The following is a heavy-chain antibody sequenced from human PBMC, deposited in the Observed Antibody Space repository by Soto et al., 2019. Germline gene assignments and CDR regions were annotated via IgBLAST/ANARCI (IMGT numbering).Heavy chain of an antibody. CDR3: ARRRLWIGELREVDS. V-gene: IGHV4-39*01. CDR2: IYYSGST. Sequence: SETLSLTCTVSGGSISSSSYYWGWIRQPPGKGVEWIGSIYYSGSTYYNPSLKSRVTISVDTSKNQFSLKLSSVTAADTAVYYSARRRLWIGELREVDSWGQGTLVT. D-gene: IGHD3-10*01. CDR1: GGSISSSSYY. J-gene: IGHJ4*02.